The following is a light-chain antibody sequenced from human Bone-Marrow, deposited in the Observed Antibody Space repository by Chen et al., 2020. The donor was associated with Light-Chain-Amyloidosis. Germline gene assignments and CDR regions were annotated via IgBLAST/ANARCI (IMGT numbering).Light chain of an antibody. V-gene: IGLV2-14*01. CDR1: SSDVGGDNH. CDR2: EVT. Sequence: QSALTQPASVSGSPGQSITISCTGTSSDVGGDNHVSWYQQHPDKAPKLMIYEVTNRPSWVPDSFSGSNSDNTASLTISGLQTEDEADYFCSSYTITNTLVFGSGTRVTVL. CDR3: SSYTITNTLV. J-gene: IGLJ1*01.